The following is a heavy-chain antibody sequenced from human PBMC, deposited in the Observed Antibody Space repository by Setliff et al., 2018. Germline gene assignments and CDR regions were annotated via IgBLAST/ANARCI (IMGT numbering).Heavy chain of an antibody. J-gene: IGHJ4*02. CDR3: AKDRGVWGFGYFDY. V-gene: IGHV3-23*01. D-gene: IGHD3-10*01. CDR2: VSGSGGST. CDR1: GFTFTTYA. Sequence: GGSLRLSCAASGFTFTTYAMSWVRQAPGKGLEWVSGVSGSGGSTFYADSVKGRFTISRDSSKNTLYLQMNGLRAEDSAVYYCAKDRGVWGFGYFDYWGQGTLVTVSS.